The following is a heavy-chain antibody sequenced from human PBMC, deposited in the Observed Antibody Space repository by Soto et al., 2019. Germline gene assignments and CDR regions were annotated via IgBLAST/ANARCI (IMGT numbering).Heavy chain of an antibody. V-gene: IGHV4-30-4*01. D-gene: IGHD3-16*01. Sequence: QVQLQESGPGLVKPSQTLSLTCTVSGGPISSGDYYWSWIRQPPGKGLEWIGYIYYSGSTYYNPSLKSRVTISVDTSKNQFSLKLSSVTAADTAVYYCAREALGNDYVWGRHAFDIWGQGTMVTVSS. CDR2: IYYSGST. CDR1: GGPISSGDYY. J-gene: IGHJ3*02. CDR3: AREALGNDYVWGRHAFDI.